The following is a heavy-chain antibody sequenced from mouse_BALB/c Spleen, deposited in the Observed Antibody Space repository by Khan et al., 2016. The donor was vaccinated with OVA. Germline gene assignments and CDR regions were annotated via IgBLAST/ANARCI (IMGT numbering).Heavy chain of an antibody. D-gene: IGHD1-2*01. V-gene: IGHV3-2*02. CDR2: ISYSGST. J-gene: IGHJ2*01. Sequence: QLEESGPGLAKPSQSLSLTCTVTGYSITSGYGWNWIRQFPGNKLEWMGYISYSGSTNYNPSLKSRISFTRDTSKNQFFLQLNSVTTEDTATYYCARTARIKYWGQGTTLTVSS. CDR3: ARTARIKY. CDR1: GYSITSGYG.